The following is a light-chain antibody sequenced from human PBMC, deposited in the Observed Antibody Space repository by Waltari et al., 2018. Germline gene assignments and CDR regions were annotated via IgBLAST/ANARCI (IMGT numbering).Light chain of an antibody. J-gene: IGKJ2*01. V-gene: IGKV1-39*01. CDR2: VAS. Sequence: DIQMTQSPSSLPASVGDRVTITCRSSQSISNYLNWYQHKPGEAPKLLVYVASNLQRGVPSRFSGSGSETDFTLTISSLQLEDFATYYCQQSYNAPFTFGQGTKLEIK. CDR3: QQSYNAPFT. CDR1: QSISNY.